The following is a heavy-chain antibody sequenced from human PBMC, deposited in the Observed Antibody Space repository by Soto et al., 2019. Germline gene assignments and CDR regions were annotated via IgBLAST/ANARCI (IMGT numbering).Heavy chain of an antibody. V-gene: IGHV4-34*01. CDR1: GGSFSTNY. CDR3: ARDVDRYDYLDY. D-gene: IGHD5-12*01. Sequence: QVQLQQWGAGLLKPSETLSLTCDVYGGSFSTNYWSWIRQPPGKGLEWIGEINHSGSTNYNPSLKRRXXIXVXXSKNQFSLKRNAMTAADTPVYYCARDVDRYDYLDYWGQGTLVTVSS. J-gene: IGHJ4*02. CDR2: INHSGST.